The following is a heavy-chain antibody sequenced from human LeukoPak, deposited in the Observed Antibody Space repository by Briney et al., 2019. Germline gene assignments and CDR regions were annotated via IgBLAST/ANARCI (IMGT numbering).Heavy chain of an antibody. CDR3: ARGRRRGYSGYDRDY. D-gene: IGHD5-12*01. CDR2: IFYSGTT. CDR1: GGSISSYY. Sequence: SETLSLTCTVSGGSISSYYWSWIRQPPGKGLEWIGFIFYSGTTNYNPSLKSRVTISVDTSKNQFSLKLSSVTAADTAVYYCARGRRRGYSGYDRDYWGQGTLVTVSS. J-gene: IGHJ4*02. V-gene: IGHV4-59*12.